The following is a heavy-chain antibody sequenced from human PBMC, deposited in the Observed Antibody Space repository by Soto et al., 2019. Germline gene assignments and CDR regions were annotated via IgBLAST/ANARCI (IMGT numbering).Heavy chain of an antibody. CDR2: INPGSVTR. CDR1: GLTFTTYN. Sequence: EVQLVESGGGLVQPGGSLRLSCAVSGLTFTTYNFNWVRQAPGKGLEWISFINPGSVTRHYADSVKGRFTISRDNAKNSLYLQMNSRPDADTAVYYCGRAWKGNSYCYFYWGQGTLVTVSS. CDR3: GRAWKGNSYCYFY. D-gene: IGHD3-16*02. V-gene: IGHV3-48*02. J-gene: IGHJ4*02.